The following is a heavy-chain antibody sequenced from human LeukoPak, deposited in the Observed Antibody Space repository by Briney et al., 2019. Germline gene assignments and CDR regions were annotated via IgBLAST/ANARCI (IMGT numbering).Heavy chain of an antibody. Sequence: EASVKVSCKASGGTFSSYAISWVRQAPGQGLEWMGGIIPIFGTANYAQKFQGRVTITADKSTSTAYMELSSLRSEDTAVYYCARDPLGIQLWAKPYYFDYWGQGTLVTVSS. CDR3: ARDPLGIQLWAKPYYFDY. CDR1: GGTFSSYA. J-gene: IGHJ4*02. CDR2: IIPIFGTA. V-gene: IGHV1-69*06. D-gene: IGHD5-18*01.